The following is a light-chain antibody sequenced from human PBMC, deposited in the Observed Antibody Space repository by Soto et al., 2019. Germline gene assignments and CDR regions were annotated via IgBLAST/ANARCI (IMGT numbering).Light chain of an antibody. Sequence: QSVLTQPASVSGSPGQSITISCTGTSSDVGSYKYVSWYQHHSGKAPKLLIYEGSKRPSGVSNRFSGSKSGNTASLTISGLQAEDEGDYHCCSYAGSSTYMVFGGGTKLTVL. V-gene: IGLV2-23*01. J-gene: IGLJ2*01. CDR3: CSYAGSSTYMV. CDR2: EGS. CDR1: SSDVGSYKY.